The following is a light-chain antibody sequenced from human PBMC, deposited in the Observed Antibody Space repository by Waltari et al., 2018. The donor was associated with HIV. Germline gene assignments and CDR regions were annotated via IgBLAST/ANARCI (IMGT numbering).Light chain of an antibody. CDR2: GNS. CDR3: QSYDSSLSGPRV. J-gene: IGLJ1*01. CDR1: SSNTGAGYD. V-gene: IGLV1-40*01. Sequence: QSVPTQPSSVSGAPGPRATISCTGSSSNTGAGYDVHWYQQLPGTAPKLLIYGNSNRPSGVPDRFSGSKSGTSASLAITGLQAEDEADYYCQSYDSSLSGPRVFGTGTKVTVL.